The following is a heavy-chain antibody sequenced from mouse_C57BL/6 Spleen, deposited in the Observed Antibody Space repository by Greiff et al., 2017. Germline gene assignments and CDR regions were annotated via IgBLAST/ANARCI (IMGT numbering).Heavy chain of an antibody. Sequence: EVKLVESGGGLVKPGGSLKLSCAASGFTFSDYGMHWVRQAPEKGLEWVAYISSGSSTSYYADTVKGRFTISRDNAKNTLFLQMTSLRSEDTAMYYCARGDYGFDYWGQGTTLTVSS. CDR1: GFTFSDYG. D-gene: IGHD2-4*01. J-gene: IGHJ2*01. CDR3: ARGDYGFDY. CDR2: ISSGSSTS. V-gene: IGHV5-17*01.